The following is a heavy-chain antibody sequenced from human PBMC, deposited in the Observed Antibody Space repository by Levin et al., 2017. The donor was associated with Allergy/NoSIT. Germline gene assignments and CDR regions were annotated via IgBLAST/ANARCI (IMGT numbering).Heavy chain of an antibody. CDR3: ASGRSGELYDY. CDR2: ISYDGSNK. D-gene: IGHD3-10*01. CDR1: GFTFSSYA. J-gene: IGHJ4*02. V-gene: IGHV3-30-3*01. Sequence: AGGSLRLSCAASGFTFSSYAMHWVRQAPGKGLEWVAVISYDGSNKYYADSVKGRFTISRDNSKNTLYLQMNSLRAEDTAVYYCASGRSGELYDYWGQGTLVTVSS.